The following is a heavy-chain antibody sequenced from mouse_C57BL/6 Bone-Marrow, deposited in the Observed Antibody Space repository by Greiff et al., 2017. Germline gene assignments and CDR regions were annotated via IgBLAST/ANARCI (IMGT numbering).Heavy chain of an antibody. D-gene: IGHD1-1*01. Sequence: QVQLKQSGSELRSPGSSVKLSCKDFDSEVFPIAYMCWVRQKPGHGFEWIGGILPSIGRTIYGEKFEDKATLDADTLSNTAYLELNSLTSEDSAVYYCASGTTVVPYFDYWGQGTTLTVSS. CDR3: ASGTTVVPYFDY. V-gene: IGHV15-2*01. CDR2: ILPSIGRT. J-gene: IGHJ2*01. CDR1: DSEVFPIAY.